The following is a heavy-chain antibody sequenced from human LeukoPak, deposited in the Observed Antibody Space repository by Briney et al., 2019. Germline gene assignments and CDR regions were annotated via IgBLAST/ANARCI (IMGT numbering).Heavy chain of an antibody. CDR3: ARISLGAIWGYYYGMDV. CDR1: GGTFSSYS. V-gene: IGHV1-69*13. Sequence: SVKVSCKASGGTFSSYSISWVRQTPGQGLEWMGGIIPIFDTADYAQKFQGRVTITADESTSTAYMELSSLRSEDTAVFYCARISLGAIWGYYYGMDVWGQGTTVTVSS. J-gene: IGHJ6*02. CDR2: IIPIFDTA. D-gene: IGHD1-26*01.